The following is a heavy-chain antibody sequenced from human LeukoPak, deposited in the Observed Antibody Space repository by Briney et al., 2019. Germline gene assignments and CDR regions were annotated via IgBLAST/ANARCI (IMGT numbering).Heavy chain of an antibody. Sequence: GASVKVSCKASGYTFTSYYMHWVRQAPGQGLEWMGIINPSGGSTSYAQKFQGRVTMTRDTSTSTVYMELSSLRSEDTAVYYCARKSIAARLGGRYYYYYYGMDVGGKGTTVTVPS. CDR3: ARKSIAARLGGRYYYYYYGMDV. CDR2: INPSGGST. J-gene: IGHJ6*04. V-gene: IGHV1-46*01. D-gene: IGHD6-6*01. CDR1: GYTFTSYY.